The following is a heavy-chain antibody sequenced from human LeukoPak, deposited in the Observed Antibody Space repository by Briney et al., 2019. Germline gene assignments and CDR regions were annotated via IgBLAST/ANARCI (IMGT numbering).Heavy chain of an antibody. CDR2: IIPIFGTA. CDR3: ARDRDGALPL. Sequence: SVKVSCKASGGTFSSYAISWVRQAPGQGLEWMGGIIPIFGTANYAQKFQGRVTITADESTSTAYMELSSLRSEDTAVYYRARDRDGALPLWGQGTLVTVSS. CDR1: GGTFSSYA. V-gene: IGHV1-69*13. D-gene: IGHD3-10*01. J-gene: IGHJ4*02.